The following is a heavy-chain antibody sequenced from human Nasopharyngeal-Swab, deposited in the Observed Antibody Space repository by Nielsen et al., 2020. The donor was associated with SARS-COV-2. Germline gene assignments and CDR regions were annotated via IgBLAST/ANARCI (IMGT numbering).Heavy chain of an antibody. J-gene: IGHJ4*02. CDR2: INHSGST. CDR3: AREEIVATYYFDF. Sequence: SETLSLTCAVYGGSFSGFYWSWNRKSPEQGLEWSGEINHSGSTNYTPSLKSRVTMSVDKSKNQFSLKVNSVTAADTSVYYCAREEIVATYYFDFWGRGTPVTVSS. D-gene: IGHD5-12*01. V-gene: IGHV4-34*01. CDR1: GGSFSGFY.